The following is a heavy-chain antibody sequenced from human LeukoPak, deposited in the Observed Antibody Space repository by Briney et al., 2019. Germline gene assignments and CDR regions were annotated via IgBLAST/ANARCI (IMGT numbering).Heavy chain of an antibody. CDR2: IYYTALT. J-gene: IGHJ4*02. CDR1: GGSISSSAYD. D-gene: IGHD3/OR15-3a*01. CDR3: ASGEFRHGLQVEY. V-gene: IGHV4-31*03. Sequence: PSETLSLTCSVSGGSISSSAYDWSWFRQHPGKGLEWIGYIYYTALTYYSPSLQSRVTISLYTSTNQFSLNMSSLTAAATSDSYCASGEFRHGLQVEYWGQGNLGAVSS.